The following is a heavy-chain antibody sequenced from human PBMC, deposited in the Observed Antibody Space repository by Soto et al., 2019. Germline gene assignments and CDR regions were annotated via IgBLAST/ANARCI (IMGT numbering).Heavy chain of an antibody. CDR3: ARRGSGSYYDY. CDR2: ISGGGGST. V-gene: IGHV3-23*01. J-gene: IGHJ4*02. Sequence: EVQLLESGGGLVQPGGSLRLSCAPSGFPFTGYALGWVPQAPVRGLEWVSAISGGGGSTYYADSVKGRFTISRDNSKNTLYLQMNSLRAEDTAVYYCARRGSGSYYDYWGQGTLVTVSS. CDR1: GFPFTGYA. D-gene: IGHD1-26*01.